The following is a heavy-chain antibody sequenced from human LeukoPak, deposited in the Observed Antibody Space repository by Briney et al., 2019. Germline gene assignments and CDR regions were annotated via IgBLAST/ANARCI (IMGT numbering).Heavy chain of an antibody. CDR1: GFTFSSYA. Sequence: GGSLRLSCAASGFTFSSYAMSWVRQAPGKGLEWVSAISGSGGSTYYADSVKGRFTISRDNSKNTLYLQMNSLRAEDTAVYYCAKDPWGYSYGLSFDYWGQGTLVIISS. CDR3: AKDPWGYSYGLSFDY. D-gene: IGHD5-18*01. V-gene: IGHV3-23*01. CDR2: ISGSGGST. J-gene: IGHJ4*02.